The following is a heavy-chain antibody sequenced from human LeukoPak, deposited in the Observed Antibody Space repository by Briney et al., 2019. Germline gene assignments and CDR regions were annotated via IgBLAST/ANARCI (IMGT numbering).Heavy chain of an antibody. Sequence: PSETLSLTCTVSGGSISSSSYYWGWIRQPPGKGLEWIGSIYYSGSTNYNPSLKSRVTISVDTSKNQFSLKLSSVTAADTAVYYCARNYARIGYYLYSDSWGQGTLVTVSS. CDR1: GGSISSSSYY. V-gene: IGHV4-39*07. CDR2: IYYSGST. D-gene: IGHD3-22*01. CDR3: ARNYARIGYYLYSDS. J-gene: IGHJ4*02.